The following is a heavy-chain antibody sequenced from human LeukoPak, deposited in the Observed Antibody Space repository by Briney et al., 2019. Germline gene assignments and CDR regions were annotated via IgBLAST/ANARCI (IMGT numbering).Heavy chain of an antibody. J-gene: IGHJ6*03. CDR1: GFTFSSYS. D-gene: IGHD2/OR15-2a*01. V-gene: IGHV3-43D*03. CDR2: ITWDGGST. Sequence: PGTSLRLSCAASGFTFSSYSVHWVRQATGKGLEWVSHITWDGGSTHYADSVEGRFTISRDNRENSLYLQMNSLRPEDTALYYCAKDRAARGRGNYFYMDVWGKGTTVTVSS. CDR3: AKDRAARGRGNYFYMDV.